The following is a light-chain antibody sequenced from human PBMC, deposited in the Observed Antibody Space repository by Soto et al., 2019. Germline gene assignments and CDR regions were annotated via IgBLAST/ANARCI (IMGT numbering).Light chain of an antibody. V-gene: IGKV3-20*01. J-gene: IGKJ1*01. CDR1: QTVSNNY. Sequence: EIVLTQSPDTLSLSPGERATVSCRASQTVSNNYLAWYQQKPGQAPRLLLYGASTRPTGIPDRFSGSGSGTDFTLTISRLEPEDFAVYYCQQYGSSGTFGQGTKVEIK. CDR2: GAS. CDR3: QQYGSSGT.